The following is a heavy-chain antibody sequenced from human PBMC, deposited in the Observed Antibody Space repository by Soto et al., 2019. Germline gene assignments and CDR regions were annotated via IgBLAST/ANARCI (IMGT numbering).Heavy chain of an antibody. CDR2: INAGNGNT. D-gene: IGHD1-26*01. Sequence: QVQLVQSGAEVKKPGASVKVSCKASGYTFTSYAMHWVRQAPGQRLEWMGWINAGNGNTKYSQKFQGRVTITRDTSASTAYMELSSLRSEDTAVYYCARDLSLGGSPDYGGQGTLVTVSA. CDR1: GYTFTSYA. V-gene: IGHV1-3*01. J-gene: IGHJ4*02. CDR3: ARDLSLGGSPDY.